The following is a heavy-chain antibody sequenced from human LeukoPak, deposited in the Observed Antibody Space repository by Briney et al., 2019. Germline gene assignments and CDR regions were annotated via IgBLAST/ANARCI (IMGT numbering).Heavy chain of an antibody. V-gene: IGHV3-74*01. J-gene: IGHJ4*02. CDR1: GFTFSSYW. Sequence: PGGSLRLSCAASGFTFSSYWMHWVRQAPGKGLVWVSRINSDGSSTSYADSVKGRFTISRDNAKNTLYLRMNSLRAEDTAVYYCARADSSSWYGDYFDYWGQGTLVTVSS. CDR2: INSDGSST. CDR3: ARADSSSWYGDYFDY. D-gene: IGHD6-13*01.